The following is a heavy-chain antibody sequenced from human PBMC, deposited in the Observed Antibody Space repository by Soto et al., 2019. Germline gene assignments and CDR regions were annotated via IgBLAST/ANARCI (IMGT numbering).Heavy chain of an antibody. CDR2: SRDKPQGYST. D-gene: IGHD3-22*01. Sequence: PGGSLRLSXAGSGFTLSDHYIDWVRQAPGKGLEWVGRSRDKPQGYSTAYAASVKGRFTTSRDESKNSAYLQMNSLKTEDTAVYYCVRATYFSDCSGYTRCLDYWGQGTLVTVSS. J-gene: IGHJ4*02. V-gene: IGHV3-72*01. CDR1: GFTLSDHY. CDR3: VRATYFSDCSGYTRCLDY.